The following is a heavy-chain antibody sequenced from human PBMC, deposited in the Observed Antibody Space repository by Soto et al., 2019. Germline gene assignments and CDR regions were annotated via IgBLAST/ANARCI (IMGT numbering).Heavy chain of an antibody. J-gene: IGHJ3*02. CDR1: GFTFSDYY. Sequence: PGGSLRLSCAASGFTFSDYYMSWIRQAPGKGLEWVSYISSSGSTIYYADSVKGRFTISRDNAKNPLYLQMNSLRAEDTAVYYCARDRCSGGSCYYAFDIWGQGTMVTVSS. CDR3: ARDRCSGGSCYYAFDI. CDR2: ISSSGSTI. V-gene: IGHV3-11*01. D-gene: IGHD2-15*01.